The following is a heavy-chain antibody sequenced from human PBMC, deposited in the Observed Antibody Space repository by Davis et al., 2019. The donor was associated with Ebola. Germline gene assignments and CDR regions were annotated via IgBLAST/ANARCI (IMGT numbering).Heavy chain of an antibody. V-gene: IGHV1-18*01. CDR3: ARDRSQYSGYLGDY. CDR1: GYTFTSYG. CDR2: ISAYNGNT. Sequence: ASVKVSCKASGYTFTSYGISWVRQAPGQGLEWMGWISAYNGNTNYAQKLQGRVTMTRDTSTSTVYMELSSLRSEDTAVYYCARDRSQYSGYLGDYWGQGTLVTVSS. D-gene: IGHD5-12*01. J-gene: IGHJ4*02.